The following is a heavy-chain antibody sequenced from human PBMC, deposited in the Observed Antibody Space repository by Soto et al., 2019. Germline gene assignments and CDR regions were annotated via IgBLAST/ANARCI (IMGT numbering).Heavy chain of an antibody. CDR1: GCSISSGGYS. V-gene: IGHV4-30-2*01. CDR3: ARRGYYDSSGFFDY. D-gene: IGHD3-22*01. Sequence: TLSLTFAVSGCSISSGGYSWSWIRQPPGKGLEWIGYIYHSGSTYYNPSLKSRVTISVDRSKNQFSLKLSSVTAADTAVYYCARRGYYDSSGFFDYWGQGTLVTVSS. J-gene: IGHJ4*02. CDR2: IYHSGST.